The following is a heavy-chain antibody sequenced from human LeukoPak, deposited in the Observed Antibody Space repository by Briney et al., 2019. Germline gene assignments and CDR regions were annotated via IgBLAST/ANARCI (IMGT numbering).Heavy chain of an antibody. V-gene: IGHV4-30-2*01. J-gene: IGHJ4*02. Sequence: PSETLSLTCTVSGGSISSGGYYWSWIRQPPGKGLEWIGYIYHSGSTYYNPSLKSRVTISVDRSKNQFSLKLSSVTAADTAVYYCARVYGLRGHSSSPNFDYWGQGTLVTVSS. CDR3: ARVYGLRGHSSSPNFDY. CDR1: GGSISSGGYY. D-gene: IGHD6-6*01. CDR2: IYHSGST.